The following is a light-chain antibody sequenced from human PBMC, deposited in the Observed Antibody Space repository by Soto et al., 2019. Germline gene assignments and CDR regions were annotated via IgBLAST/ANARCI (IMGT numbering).Light chain of an antibody. Sequence: EIVMTQSPATLSVSPGERATLSCRASQSVSSNLAWYQQKPGQAPRLLIYAASNRATGIPSRFSGSGSGTDFTLTISRLEPEDFAVYYCQQYGSSPPITFGQGTRLEIK. V-gene: IGKV3-20*01. CDR2: AAS. CDR1: QSVSSN. J-gene: IGKJ5*01. CDR3: QQYGSSPPIT.